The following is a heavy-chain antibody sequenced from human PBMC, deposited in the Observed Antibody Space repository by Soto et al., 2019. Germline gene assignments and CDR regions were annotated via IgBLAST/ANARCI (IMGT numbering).Heavy chain of an antibody. CDR3: AKDHYGSAIYGMDV. CDR1: GFRFEDYA. CDR2: IAWNSDII. Sequence: EVQLVESGGGLVQPGRSLRLSCAASGFRFEDYAMHWVRQAPGKGLEWVSGIAWNSDIIGYADSVKGRFTISRDNGKKSLYLQMNSLRPEETALYYCAKDHYGSAIYGMDVWGQGTTVTVSS. J-gene: IGHJ6*02. V-gene: IGHV3-9*01. D-gene: IGHD3-10*01.